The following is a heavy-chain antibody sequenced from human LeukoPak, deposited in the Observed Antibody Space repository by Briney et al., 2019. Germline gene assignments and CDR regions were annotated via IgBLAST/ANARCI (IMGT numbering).Heavy chain of an antibody. Sequence: PSETLSLTCAVSGGSFSGYYWSWIRQPPGKGLEWIGEINHSGSTNYNPSLKSRVTISVDTSKNKFSLKLSSVTAADTAVYYCASPTTVYYYYGMDVWGQGTTVTVSS. CDR1: GGSFSGYY. D-gene: IGHD4-11*01. CDR2: INHSGST. CDR3: ASPTTVYYYYGMDV. V-gene: IGHV4-34*01. J-gene: IGHJ6*02.